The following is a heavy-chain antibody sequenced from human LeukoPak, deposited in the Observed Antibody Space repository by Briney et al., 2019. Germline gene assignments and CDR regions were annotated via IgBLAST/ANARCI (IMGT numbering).Heavy chain of an antibody. D-gene: IGHD2-15*01. V-gene: IGHV3-23*01. Sequence: PGGSLRLSCASSGFTFSSYAMSGVRQAPGKGLAGVSAISGIGGSKYYADSVKCRFTISRDNSKNTLYLQMNSLRAEDTDVYYCAKGHMRYCSGGSCSYYFDYWGQGTLVTVSS. J-gene: IGHJ4*02. CDR3: AKGHMRYCSGGSCSYYFDY. CDR1: GFTFSSYA. CDR2: ISGIGGSK.